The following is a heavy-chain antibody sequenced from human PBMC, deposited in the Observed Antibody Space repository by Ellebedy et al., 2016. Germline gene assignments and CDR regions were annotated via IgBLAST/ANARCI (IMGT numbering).Heavy chain of an antibody. J-gene: IGHJ4*02. CDR2: IKSKTDGGAA. D-gene: IGHD5-18*01. Sequence: GGSLRLSCAASGFTFSNAWMNWVSQAPGKGLEWVGRIKSKTDGGAADYAAPVKGRFTILRDDSKNTLYLQMNSLKTEDTAVYFCTTVYRYNYDSVWGQGTLVTVSS. CDR1: GFTFSNAW. CDR3: TTVYRYNYDSV. V-gene: IGHV3-15*01.